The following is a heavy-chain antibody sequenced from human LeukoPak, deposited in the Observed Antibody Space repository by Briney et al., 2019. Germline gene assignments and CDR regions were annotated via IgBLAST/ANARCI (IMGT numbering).Heavy chain of an antibody. J-gene: IGHJ4*02. V-gene: IGHV4-61*02. CDR2: ISTSGST. CDR1: GGSISSGTYY. CDR3: AREVKYYDSSGPFFDY. D-gene: IGHD3-22*01. Sequence: SETLSLTCTVSGGSISSGTYYWTWIRQPAGKGLEWIGRISTSGSTSYNPSIKSRLTMSLDTSKNQFSLKLNSVTAADTAVYYCAREVKYYDSSGPFFDYWGQGTLVTVSS.